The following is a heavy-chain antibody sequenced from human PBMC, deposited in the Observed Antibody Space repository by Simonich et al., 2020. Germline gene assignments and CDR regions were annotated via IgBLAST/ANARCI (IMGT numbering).Heavy chain of an antibody. Sequence: EVQLVESGGGLVQPGGSLRLSCAASGFTFSSYSMNWVRQAPGKGREGVSYISSSSSTRYYADSVKGRFTISRDNAKNSLYLQMNSLRAEDTAVYYCARDSSYYAFDIWGQGTMVTVSS. V-gene: IGHV3-48*01. CDR2: ISSSSSTR. CDR1: GFTFSSYS. D-gene: IGHD5-12*01. CDR3: ARDSSYYAFDI. J-gene: IGHJ3*02.